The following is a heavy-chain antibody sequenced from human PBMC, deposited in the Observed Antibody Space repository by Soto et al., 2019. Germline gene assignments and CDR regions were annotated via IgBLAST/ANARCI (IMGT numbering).Heavy chain of an antibody. J-gene: IGHJ6*02. V-gene: IGHV3-30*18. D-gene: IGHD6-13*01. Sequence: GGSLRLSCAASGFTFSSYGMRWVGQAPGKGLEWVAVISCDGSNKYYADSVKGRFTISRDNSKNTLYLQMNSLRAEDTAVYYCAKDLSGVAEAPYYYYGMDVWGQGTTVTVSS. CDR2: ISCDGSNK. CDR3: AKDLSGVAEAPYYYYGMDV. CDR1: GFTFSSYG.